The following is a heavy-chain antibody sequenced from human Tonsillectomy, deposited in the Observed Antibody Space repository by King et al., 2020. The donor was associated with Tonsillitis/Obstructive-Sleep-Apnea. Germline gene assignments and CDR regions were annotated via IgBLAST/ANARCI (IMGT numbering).Heavy chain of an antibody. J-gene: IGHJ4*02. Sequence: VQLVESGGGVVQPGRSLRLSCAASGFTFSNYPMHWVRQAPGKGLEWVAVISYDGTKKYYANSVKGRFTISRDNSIRTLYLRMNSLSGDDTAGYFCAXDXXKXXXAXXXXXSXXQGTLVTVSS. CDR2: ISYDGTKK. CDR3: AXDXXKXXXAXXXXXS. CDR1: GFTFSNYP. V-gene: IGHV3-30*01.